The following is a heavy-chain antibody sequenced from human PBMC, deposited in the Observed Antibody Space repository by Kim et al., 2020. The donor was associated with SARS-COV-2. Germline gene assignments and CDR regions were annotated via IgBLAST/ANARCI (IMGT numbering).Heavy chain of an antibody. CDR1: GYTFTSYA. CDR2: INTNTGNP. J-gene: IGHJ4*02. D-gene: IGHD3-22*01. V-gene: IGHV7-4-1*02. Sequence: ASVKVSCKASGYTFTSYAMNWVRQAPGQGLEWMGWINTNTGNPTYAQGFTGRFVFSLDTSVSTAYLQISSLKAEDTAVYYCATLKPAYDYDYQRSSSAPDYWGQGTLVTVSS. CDR3: ATLKPAYDYDYQRSSSAPDY.